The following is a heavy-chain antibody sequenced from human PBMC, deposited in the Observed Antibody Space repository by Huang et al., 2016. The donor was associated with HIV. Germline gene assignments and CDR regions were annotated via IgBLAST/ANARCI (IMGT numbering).Heavy chain of an antibody. CDR2: INACNGNT. CDR1: GYIFSTYD. J-gene: IGHJ4*02. D-gene: IGHD6-25*01. Sequence: QVQLVQSGAEVKKPGASVKVSCKASGYIFSTYDTHWVRQAPGQRLEWMGRINACNGNTKYSQRFQGRVTITRDTAANTAYVELSSLRSEDTGVYYCARGIAAGDYWGQGTLVTVSS. CDR3: ARGIAAGDY. V-gene: IGHV1-3*01.